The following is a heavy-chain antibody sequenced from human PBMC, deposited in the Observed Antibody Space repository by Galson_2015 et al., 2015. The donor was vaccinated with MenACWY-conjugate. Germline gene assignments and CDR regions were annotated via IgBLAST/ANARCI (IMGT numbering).Heavy chain of an antibody. CDR3: TKDRGSIASRHGWL. J-gene: IGHJ4*02. D-gene: IGHD6-6*01. V-gene: IGHV3-23*01. CDR1: GFTYSSFA. CDR2: ISGSGSST. Sequence: SLRLSCAGSGFTYSSFAMSWVRQAPGKGLECVSGISGSGSSTYYADSVKGRFTISRDNSKNTLYLQMNSLRAEDTAVYYCTKDRGSIASRHGWLWGQGTLVTVSS.